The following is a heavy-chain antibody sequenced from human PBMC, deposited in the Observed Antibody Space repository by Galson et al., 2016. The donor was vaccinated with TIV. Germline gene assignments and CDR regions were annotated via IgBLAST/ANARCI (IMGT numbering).Heavy chain of an antibody. CDR3: AKATPSVFGIIMTFES. Sequence: CAISGDSVSSNSAAWNWLRQSPSRGLEWLGRTFYRSKWYNDYAPYVKSRITINPDTSKNQFSLQLNTVTTEDTAVHYCAKATPSVFGIIMTFESWGQGTLVTVSS. D-gene: IGHD3-16*01. J-gene: IGHJ5*01. V-gene: IGHV6-1*01. CDR1: GDSVSSNSAA. CDR2: TFYRSKWYN.